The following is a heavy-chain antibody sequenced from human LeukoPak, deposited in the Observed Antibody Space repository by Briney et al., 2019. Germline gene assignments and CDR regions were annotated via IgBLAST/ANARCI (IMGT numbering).Heavy chain of an antibody. V-gene: IGHV3-48*03. CDR1: GFTFSSYE. CDR3: ARDYDILAGYYSIDY. CDR2: ISSSGNTI. Sequence: GGSLRLACAASGFTFSSYEMNWVRQAPGKGLEWISYISSSGNTIYYANSVKGRFTISRDNAKNSLYLQMNSLRAEDTAVYYCARDYDILAGYYSIDYWGQGTLVTVSS. J-gene: IGHJ4*02. D-gene: IGHD3-9*01.